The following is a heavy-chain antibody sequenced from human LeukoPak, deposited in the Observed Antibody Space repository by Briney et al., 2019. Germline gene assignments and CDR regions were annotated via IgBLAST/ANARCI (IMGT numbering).Heavy chain of an antibody. V-gene: IGHV3-23*01. CDR2: ISGSGGST. CDR1: GFTFSSYA. Sequence: GGSLRLSCAASGFTFSSYAMSWVRQAPGKGLEWVSAISGSGGSTYYADSVKGRFTISRDNSKNTLYLQMNSLRAEDTAVYYCAKDSCCIAVAGILSYGMDVWGQGTTVTVSS. CDR3: AKDSCCIAVAGILSYGMDV. D-gene: IGHD6-19*01. J-gene: IGHJ6*02.